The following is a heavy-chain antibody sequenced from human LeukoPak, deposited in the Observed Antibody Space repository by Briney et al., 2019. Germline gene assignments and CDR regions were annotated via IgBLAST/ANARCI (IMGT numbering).Heavy chain of an antibody. CDR3: ARVQAYGGKGYFDY. Sequence: SETLSLTCTVSGGSISSYYWSSIWQPPGKGLEWIGYIYYSGSTNYNPSLKSRVTISVDTSKNQFSLKLSSVTAADTAVYYCARVQAYGGKGYFDYWGQGTLVTVSS. D-gene: IGHD4-23*01. CDR1: GGSISSYY. CDR2: IYYSGST. J-gene: IGHJ4*02. V-gene: IGHV4-59*01.